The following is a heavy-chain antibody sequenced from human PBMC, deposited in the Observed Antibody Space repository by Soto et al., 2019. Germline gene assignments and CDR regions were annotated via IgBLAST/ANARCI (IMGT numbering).Heavy chain of an antibody. CDR3: ARATPAAGRFDF. D-gene: IGHD2-2*01. V-gene: IGHV4-59*01. CDR1: GGSISSSY. J-gene: IGHJ4*02. Sequence: SETLSLTCSVSGGSISSSYWSWIRQPPGKGLEWIGYIDYSGSTNYNPSLRSRDTISVHTSKNQFSLKLGSATAADTAVYYCARATPAAGRFDFWAQGTLVTVSS. CDR2: IDYSGST.